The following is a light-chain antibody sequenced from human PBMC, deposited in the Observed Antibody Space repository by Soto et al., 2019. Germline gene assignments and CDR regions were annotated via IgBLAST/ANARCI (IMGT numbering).Light chain of an antibody. CDR2: SNS. CDR3: SAWDDSLSGVV. V-gene: IGLV1-47*01. Sequence: QSVLTQPPSASGTPGQRVTISCSGSSSNIGSNSVHWYQQLPGTAPKLLIYSNSQRPSGDPERIPGSKSGTSASLAISGLHSEDEADYYCSAWDDSLSGVVFGGGTKVTVL. J-gene: IGLJ2*01. CDR1: SSNIGSNS.